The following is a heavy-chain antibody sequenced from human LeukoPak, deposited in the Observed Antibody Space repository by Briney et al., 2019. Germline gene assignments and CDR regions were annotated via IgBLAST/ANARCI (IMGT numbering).Heavy chain of an antibody. CDR1: GFTFSSYA. D-gene: IGHD6-13*01. J-gene: IGHJ5*02. V-gene: IGHV3-30-3*01. Sequence: GGSLRLSCAVSGFTFSSYAMQWVRQAPSKGLEWVAVISSDGSNKKYAEFVEGRFTTSRDNSKNTLYLQMNSLRAEDTAVYYCARDVGGYSSSWYPPTGFDPWGQGTLVTVSS. CDR2: ISSDGSNK. CDR3: ARDVGGYSSSWYPPTGFDP.